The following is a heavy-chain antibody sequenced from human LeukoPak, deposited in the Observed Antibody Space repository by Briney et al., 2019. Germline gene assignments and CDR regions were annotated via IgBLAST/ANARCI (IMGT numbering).Heavy chain of an antibody. J-gene: IGHJ4*02. CDR1: GGSISSSSYY. V-gene: IGHV4-39*01. CDR2: IYYSGST. Sequence: SETLSLTCTVSGGSISSSSYYWGWIRQPPGKGLEWIGSIYYSGSTYYNPSLKSRVTISVDTSKNQFSLKLSSVTAADTAVYYCARDPVMITFGHFDYWGQGTLVTVSS. D-gene: IGHD3-16*01. CDR3: ARDPVMITFGHFDY.